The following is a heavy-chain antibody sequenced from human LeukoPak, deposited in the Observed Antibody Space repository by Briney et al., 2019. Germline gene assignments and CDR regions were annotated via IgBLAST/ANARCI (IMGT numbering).Heavy chain of an antibody. CDR2: ISSSSSYI. J-gene: IGHJ3*02. CDR1: GFTFSSYS. V-gene: IGHV3-21*01. Sequence: PGGSLRLSCAASGFTFSSYSMNWARQAPGKGLEWVSSISSSSSYIYYADSVKGRFTISRDNAKNSLYLQMNSLRAEDTAVYYCARDNYGDSYDAFDIRGQGTMVTVSS. CDR3: ARDNYGDSYDAFDI. D-gene: IGHD4-17*01.